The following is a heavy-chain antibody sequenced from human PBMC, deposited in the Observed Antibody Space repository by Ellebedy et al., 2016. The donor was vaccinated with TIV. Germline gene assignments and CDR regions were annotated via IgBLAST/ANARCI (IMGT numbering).Heavy chain of an antibody. J-gene: IGHJ4*02. V-gene: IGHV3-48*01. CDR2: IRNSDSAI. CDR3: ARDADFAFDY. Sequence: PGGSLRLSCAASGFTFRSYSMNWVRQAPGKGLEWVSYIRNSDSAIFYADSVKGRFTISSDIAKNSLYLQMNSLRAEDTAVYYCARDADFAFDYWGQGTLVTVSS. CDR1: GFTFRSYS.